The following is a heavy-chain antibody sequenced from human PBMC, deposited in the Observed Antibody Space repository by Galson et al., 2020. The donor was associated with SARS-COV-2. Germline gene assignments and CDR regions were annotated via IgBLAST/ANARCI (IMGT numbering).Heavy chain of an antibody. D-gene: IGHD6-6*01. Sequence: SETLSLTCAVSGGSIISENWWTWVRQPPGKGLEWIGEIHHGGNTNYSPSLKNRVTLWVDKSKNQFSLNLNSVTSADTAVYFCARLYRGPEYSFFWFVPWSQGTLVTVSS. CDR1: GGSIISENW. J-gene: IGHJ5*02. CDR3: ARLYRGPEYSFFWFVP. V-gene: IGHV4-4*02. CDR2: IHHGGNT.